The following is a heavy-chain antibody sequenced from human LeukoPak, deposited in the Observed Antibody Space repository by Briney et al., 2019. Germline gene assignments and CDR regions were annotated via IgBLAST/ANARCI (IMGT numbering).Heavy chain of an antibody. CDR3: ARADPFYGAGSYAGSWFDP. D-gene: IGHD3-10*01. J-gene: IGHJ5*02. CDR2: IIPMFGTA. V-gene: IGHV1-69*06. CDR1: GGTFSSYA. Sequence: SVKVSCKASGGTFSSYAISWVRQAPGQGLEWMGGIIPMFGTANYAQKLQGRVTITAEKSTNTAYMELSSLRSEDTAVYYCARADPFYGAGSYAGSWFDPWGQGTLVTVSS.